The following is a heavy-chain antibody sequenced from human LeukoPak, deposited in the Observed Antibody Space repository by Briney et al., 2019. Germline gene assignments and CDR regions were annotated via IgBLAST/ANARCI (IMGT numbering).Heavy chain of an antibody. D-gene: IGHD2-2*02. CDR3: ARVGSHYTYYYYYMDV. Sequence: SETLSLTCTVSGGSVSSYYWNWIRQPPGKGLEWIGYIYYSGSTYYNPSLKSRVTISVDTSKNQFSLKLSSVTAADTAVYYCARVGSHYTYYYYYMDVWGKGTTVTVSS. J-gene: IGHJ6*03. V-gene: IGHV4-59*02. CDR2: IYYSGST. CDR1: GGSVSSYY.